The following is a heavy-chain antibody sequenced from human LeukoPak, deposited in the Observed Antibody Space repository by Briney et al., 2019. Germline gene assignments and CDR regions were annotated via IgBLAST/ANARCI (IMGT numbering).Heavy chain of an antibody. CDR2: IYYSGST. D-gene: IGHD6-19*01. CDR1: GGSISSSSYY. CDR3: ARLVSAVAY. V-gene: IGHV4-39*01. Sequence: SETLSLTCTVSGGSISSSSYYWGWIRQPPGKGLEWIGSIYYSGSTYYNPSLKSRVTISVDTSKNQFSLKLSSVTAPDTAVYYCARLVSAVAYWGQGTLVTVSS. J-gene: IGHJ4*02.